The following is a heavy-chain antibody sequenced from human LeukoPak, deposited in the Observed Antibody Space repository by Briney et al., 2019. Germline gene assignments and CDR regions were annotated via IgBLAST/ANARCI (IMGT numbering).Heavy chain of an antibody. CDR1: GSSISSSSYY. Sequence: SETLSLTCTVSGSSISSSSYYWGWLRQPPGKGLEWIGVIYYTGSTYYNPSLKSRVTISVDTSKNQFSLKLSSVTAADTAVYHCASHVTAVASYYYYYYMDVWGKGTTVTVSS. CDR3: ASHVTAVASYYYYYYMDV. CDR2: IYYTGST. V-gene: IGHV4-39*01. D-gene: IGHD5-18*01. J-gene: IGHJ6*03.